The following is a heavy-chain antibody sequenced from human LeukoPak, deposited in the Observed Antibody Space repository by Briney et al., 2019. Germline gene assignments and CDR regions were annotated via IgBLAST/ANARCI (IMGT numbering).Heavy chain of an antibody. Sequence: GGSLRLSCAASGFTFSSYGMSWVRQAPGKGLEWVSAISGSGGTTYYADSVKGRFTISRDNSKNTLHLQMNSLRAEDTAAYYCAKDYGSGTCFDYWGQGTLVTVSS. CDR2: ISGSGGTT. D-gene: IGHD3-10*01. CDR3: AKDYGSGTCFDY. J-gene: IGHJ4*02. CDR1: GFTFSSYG. V-gene: IGHV3-23*01.